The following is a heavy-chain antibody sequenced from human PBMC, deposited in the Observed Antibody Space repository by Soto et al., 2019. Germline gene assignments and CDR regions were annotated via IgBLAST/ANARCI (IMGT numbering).Heavy chain of an antibody. CDR3: ARGLATLPVFAFDI. Sequence: GPTRVNRTHILSLTCSFSGFSLSTSVVGVGWIRQSPGKALEWLALIYWSGDEHYRPSLKSRLSIIKDTSKNHVVLIMTDMDPVDTATYYCARGLATLPVFAFDIWGQGTMVTVSS. D-gene: IGHD6-6*01. CDR2: IYWSGDE. J-gene: IGHJ3*02. CDR1: GFSLSTSVVG. V-gene: IGHV2-5*01.